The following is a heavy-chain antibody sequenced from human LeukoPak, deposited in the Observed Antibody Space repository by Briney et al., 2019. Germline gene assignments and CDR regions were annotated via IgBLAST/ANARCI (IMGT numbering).Heavy chain of an antibody. J-gene: IGHJ4*02. D-gene: IGHD2-2*01. V-gene: IGHV3-21*01. Sequence: PGGSLRLSCAASGFTFSSYSMNWVRQAPGKGLEWVSSISGSSGYIYYADSVKGRFTISRDNAKNSLYLQMNSLRAEDTAVYYCAREGTAMTLDYGGQGTLVTVSS. CDR2: ISGSSGYI. CDR3: AREGTAMTLDY. CDR1: GFTFSSYS.